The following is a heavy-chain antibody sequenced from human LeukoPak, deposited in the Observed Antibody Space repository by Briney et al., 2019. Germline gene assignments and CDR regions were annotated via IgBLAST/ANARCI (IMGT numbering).Heavy chain of an antibody. J-gene: IGHJ4*02. V-gene: IGHV4-30-2*01. D-gene: IGHD3-10*01. CDR2: LYPSGST. CDR3: ARGAQWFGELFDY. CDR1: GRSISTGGYS. Sequence: SDTLSLTCAVSGRSISTGGYSWSWIPQPPGKGLEWIGYLYPSGSTYYNPSLKSRVPISVDRSKNQFSLKLSSVTAADTAVYYCARGAQWFGELFDYWGQGTLVTVSS.